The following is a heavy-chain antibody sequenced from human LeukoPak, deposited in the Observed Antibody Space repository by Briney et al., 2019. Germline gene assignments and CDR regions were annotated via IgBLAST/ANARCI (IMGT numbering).Heavy chain of an antibody. CDR1: GFTFSTYS. Sequence: KPGGSLRLSCAASGFTFSTYSMNWVRQAPGKGLEWVSSISSSSGYIFYADSVKGRFTISRDNSKNIVYLQMDSLRVDDTALYYCARGGYQPYYYMDVWGTGTTVTVSS. CDR3: ARGGYQPYYYMDV. CDR2: ISSSSGYI. D-gene: IGHD2-2*01. V-gene: IGHV3-21*01. J-gene: IGHJ6*03.